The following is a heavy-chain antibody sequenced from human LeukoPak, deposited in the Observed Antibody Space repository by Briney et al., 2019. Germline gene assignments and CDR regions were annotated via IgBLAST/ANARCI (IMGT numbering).Heavy chain of an antibody. D-gene: IGHD6-13*01. CDR2: INPNSGGT. J-gene: IGHJ4*02. CDR1: GYTFTGYY. V-gene: IGHV1-2*02. CDR3: ARDADNPSGIAAAGQIDY. Sequence: ASVMVSCKASGYTFTGYYMHWVRQAPGQGLEWMGWINPNSGGTNYAQKFQGRVTMTRDTSISTAYMELSRLRSDDTAVYYCARDADNPSGIAAAGQIDYWGQGTLVTVSS.